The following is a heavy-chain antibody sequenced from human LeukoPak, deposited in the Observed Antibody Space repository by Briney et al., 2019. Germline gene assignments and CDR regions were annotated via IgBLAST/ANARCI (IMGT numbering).Heavy chain of an antibody. V-gene: IGHV1-69*04. CDR3: AGGTIAVAGNDWFDP. CDR1: GGTFSSYA. D-gene: IGHD6-19*01. Sequence: SVKVSCKASGGTFSSYAISWVRQAPGQGLEWMGRIIPILGIANYAQKFQGRVTIIADKSTSTAYMELSSLRFEDTAVYYCAGGTIAVAGNDWFDPWGQGTLVTVSS. CDR2: IIPILGIA. J-gene: IGHJ5*02.